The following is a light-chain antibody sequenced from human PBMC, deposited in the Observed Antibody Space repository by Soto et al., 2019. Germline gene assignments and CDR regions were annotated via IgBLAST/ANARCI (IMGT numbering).Light chain of an antibody. Sequence: AIRMTHSPSSLSASTGDRVTITCRASQGISSYLAWYQQKPGKAPKLLIYAASTLQSGVPSRFSGSGSGTDFTLTISCLQSEDFATYYCQQYYSYPTWTFGQGTKVDIK. CDR3: QQYYSYPTWT. CDR1: QGISSY. CDR2: AAS. V-gene: IGKV1-8*01. J-gene: IGKJ1*01.